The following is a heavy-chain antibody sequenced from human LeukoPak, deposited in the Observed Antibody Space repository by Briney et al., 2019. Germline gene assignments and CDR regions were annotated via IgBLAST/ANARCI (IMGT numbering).Heavy chain of an antibody. CDR2: ISAYNGNT. J-gene: IGHJ4*02. V-gene: IGHV1-18*01. Sequence: ASVKVSCKASGYTFTSHGISWVRQAPGQGLEWMGWISAYNGNTNYAQKLQGRVTMTTDTSTSTAYMELRSLRSDDTAVYYCARDPYGSESYGTGYWGQGTLVTVSS. CDR3: ARDPYGSESYGTGY. CDR1: GYTFTSHG. D-gene: IGHD3-10*01.